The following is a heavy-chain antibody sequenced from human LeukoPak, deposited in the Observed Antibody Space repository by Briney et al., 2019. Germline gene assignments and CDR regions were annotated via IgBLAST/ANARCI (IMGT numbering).Heavy chain of an antibody. D-gene: IGHD2-15*01. CDR3: ARVAVGYWNFDL. J-gene: IGHJ2*01. CDR1: GFDFSSYD. CDR2: IRYDGINK. Sequence: GGSLRLSCATSGFDFSSYDIHWVRQAPGKGLEWVTFIRYDGINKNYVDSVKGRFIVSRDGSKNTVYLQMNSLRAEDTAVYYCARVAVGYWNFDLWGRGTLVTVSS. V-gene: IGHV3-30*02.